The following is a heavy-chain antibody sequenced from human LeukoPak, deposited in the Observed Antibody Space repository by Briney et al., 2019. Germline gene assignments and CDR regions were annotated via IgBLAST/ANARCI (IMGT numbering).Heavy chain of an antibody. Sequence: ASVKVSCKASGYTFTSYDINWVRQATGQGLEWMGWVNPNSGNTGYAQKFQGRVTMTRNTSISTAYMELSSLRSEDTAVYYCARGVRGFRSEAFYYYMDDWGKGTTVTVSS. CDR3: ARGVRGFRSEAFYYYMDD. CDR1: GYTFTSYD. V-gene: IGHV1-8*01. D-gene: IGHD3-10*01. J-gene: IGHJ6*03. CDR2: VNPNSGNT.